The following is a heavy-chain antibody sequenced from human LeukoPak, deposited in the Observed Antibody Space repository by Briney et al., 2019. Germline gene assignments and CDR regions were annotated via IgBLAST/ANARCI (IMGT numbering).Heavy chain of an antibody. D-gene: IGHD3-10*01. J-gene: IGHJ6*03. Sequence: RGSLRLSCVPSGFTSHNYEMNSGPETPWKGVERVSYITSSGGTIYYTHAAKGRLSISKDDAKNSLYLQMNSLRAEDTALYYCARAYGAGSYSPMRGSYYYCYMDVWGKGTTVTVSS. V-gene: IGHV3-48*03. CDR2: ITSSGGTI. CDR3: ARAYGAGSYSPMRGSYYYCYMDV. CDR1: GFTSHNYE.